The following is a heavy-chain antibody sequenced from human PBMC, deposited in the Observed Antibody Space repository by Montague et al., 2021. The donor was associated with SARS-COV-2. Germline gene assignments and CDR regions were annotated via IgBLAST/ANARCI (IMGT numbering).Heavy chain of an antibody. V-gene: IGHV3-48*03. D-gene: IGHD4-23*01. CDR2: ISSRGSAV. Sequence: SLRLSCAAYGFTFSSYEMNWIRQAPGKGLERVSYISSRGSAVFSYAESVKGRFTISRDNARNSLFLQMNNLTVDDTGVYYCARDLDYGGNSLFDYWGQGTMVSVS. CDR1: GFTFSSYE. CDR3: ARDLDYGGNSLFDY. J-gene: IGHJ4*02.